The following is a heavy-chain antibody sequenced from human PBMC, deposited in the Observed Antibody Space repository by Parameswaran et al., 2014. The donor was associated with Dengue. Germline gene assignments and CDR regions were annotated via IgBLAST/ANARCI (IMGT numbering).Heavy chain of an antibody. CDR2: IIPIFGTA. D-gene: IGHD3-22*01. CDR3: ARDNLYYYDSSGYLEHAFDI. Sequence: WVRQAPGQGLEWMGGIIPIFGTANYAQKFQGRVTITADESTSTAYMELSSLRSEDTAVYYCARDNLYYYDSSGYLEHAFDIWGQGTMVTVSS. V-gene: IGHV1-69*01. J-gene: IGHJ3*02.